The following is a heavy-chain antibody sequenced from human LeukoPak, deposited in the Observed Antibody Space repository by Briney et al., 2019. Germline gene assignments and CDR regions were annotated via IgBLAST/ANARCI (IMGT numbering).Heavy chain of an antibody. CDR2: IKQDGSEK. CDR1: GFTFSSYW. V-gene: IGHV3-7*01. J-gene: IGHJ6*02. Sequence: GGSLRLSCAASGFTFSSYWMSWVRQAPGKGLEWVANIKQDGSEKYYVDSVKGRFTISRDNAKNSLYLQMNSLRAEDTAVYYCARVASRRITMVRGVMTPYYYGMDVWGQGTTVTVSS. D-gene: IGHD3-10*01. CDR3: ARVASRRITMVRGVMTPYYYGMDV.